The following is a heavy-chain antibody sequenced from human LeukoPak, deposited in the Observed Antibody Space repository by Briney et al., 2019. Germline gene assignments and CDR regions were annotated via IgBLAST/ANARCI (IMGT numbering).Heavy chain of an antibody. J-gene: IGHJ4*02. CDR1: GGSISRYY. V-gene: IGHV4-4*07. CDR2: IYTSGST. Sequence: SETLSLTCTVSGGSISRYYWSWIRQPAGKGLEWIGRIYTSGSTNYNPSLKSRVTMSVDTSKNQFSLKLSSVTAADTAVYYCARSKIAVADYYFDYWGQGTLVTVSS. CDR3: ARSKIAVADYYFDY. D-gene: IGHD6-19*01.